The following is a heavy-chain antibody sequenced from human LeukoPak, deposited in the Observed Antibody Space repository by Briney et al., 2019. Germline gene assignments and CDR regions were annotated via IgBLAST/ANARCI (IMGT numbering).Heavy chain of an antibody. CDR2: IIPILGIA. D-gene: IGHD3-22*01. CDR1: GGTLSSYT. Sequence: SVKVSCKASGGTLSSYTISWVRQAPGQGLEWMGRIIPILGIANYAQKFQGRVTITADKSTSTAYMELSSLRSEDTAVYYCARGGHEELYYYDSSGYYERPFDYWGQGTLVTVSS. J-gene: IGHJ4*02. CDR3: ARGGHEELYYYDSSGYYERPFDY. V-gene: IGHV1-69*02.